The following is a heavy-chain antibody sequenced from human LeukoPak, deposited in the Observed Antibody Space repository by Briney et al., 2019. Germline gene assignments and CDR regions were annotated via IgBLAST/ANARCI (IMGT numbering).Heavy chain of an antibody. CDR3: ASDVDP. CDR1: GGSISNYY. J-gene: IGHJ4*02. Sequence: SETLSLTCTVSGGSISNYYWSWIRQPPGKGLEWIGYIYSSGSTNYNPSLKSRVTISVDTSKNQFSLKLSSVTAADTAVYYCASDVDPWGQGTLVTVSS. V-gene: IGHV4-59*01. D-gene: IGHD5-12*01. CDR2: IYSSGST.